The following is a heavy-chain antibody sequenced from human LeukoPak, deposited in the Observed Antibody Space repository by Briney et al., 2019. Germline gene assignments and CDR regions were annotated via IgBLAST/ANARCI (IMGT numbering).Heavy chain of an antibody. J-gene: IGHJ4*02. V-gene: IGHV3-23*01. CDR2: ISGSGGST. CDR1: GFTFSSYA. Sequence: GALRLSCAASGFTFSSYAMSWVRQAPGKGLERVSAISGSGGSTYYADSVKGRFTISRDNSKNTLYLQMNSLRAEDTAAYYCAKESCSSTSCYIFDYWGQGTLVTVSS. D-gene: IGHD2-2*02. CDR3: AKESCSSTSCYIFDY.